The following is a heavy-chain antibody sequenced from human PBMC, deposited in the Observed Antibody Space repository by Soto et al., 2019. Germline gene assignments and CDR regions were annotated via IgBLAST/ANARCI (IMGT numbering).Heavy chain of an antibody. CDR1: GGSVSSDDYY. D-gene: IGHD2-2*01. CDR2: IYYTGRT. J-gene: IGHJ4*02. V-gene: IGHV4-30-4*01. CDR3: ARGLSNSPDYFDA. Sequence: PSETLSLTCTVSGGSVSSDDYYWTWIRQPPGEGLEWIGYIYYTGRTHYNPSLQSRLTISVDTSTNQFSLNLISVSAADTAVYYCARGLSNSPDYFDAWGQGTLVTVSS.